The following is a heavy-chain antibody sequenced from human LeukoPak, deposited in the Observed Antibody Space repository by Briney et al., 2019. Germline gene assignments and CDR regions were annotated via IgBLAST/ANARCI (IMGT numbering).Heavy chain of an antibody. CDR2: ISSSSGTI. Sequence: PGGSLRLSCAASGFTFSSYSMNWVRQAPGKGLEWVSYISSSSGTIYYADSVKGGFTISRDNAENSLYLQMNSLGDEYTAVYFCASSSWSSEYFHHWGQGTLVTVSS. CDR1: GFTFSSYS. J-gene: IGHJ1*01. V-gene: IGHV3-48*02. CDR3: ASSSWSSEYFHH. D-gene: IGHD6-13*01.